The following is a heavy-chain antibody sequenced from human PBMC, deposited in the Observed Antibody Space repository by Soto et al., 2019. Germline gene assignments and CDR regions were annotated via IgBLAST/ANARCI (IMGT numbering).Heavy chain of an antibody. D-gene: IGHD6-19*01. V-gene: IGHV3-74*01. CDR1: GFTFSDYW. CDR3: ARDFGLTAGPTRPYTWFDP. J-gene: IGHJ5*02. CDR2: VNTDGGTT. Sequence: EVQLVESGGGLVQPGGSLKLSCAASGFTFSDYWMHWVRQAPGKGLVWISRVNTDGGTTAYADSVKDRFTISRDNAKDTLYLQMNSLRPDDTAVYYCARDFGLTAGPTRPYTWFDPWGQGTLVTVSS.